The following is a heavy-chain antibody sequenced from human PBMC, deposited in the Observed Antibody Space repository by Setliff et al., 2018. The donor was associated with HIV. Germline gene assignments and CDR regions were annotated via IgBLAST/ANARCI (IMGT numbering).Heavy chain of an antibody. V-gene: IGHV5-51*01. J-gene: IGHJ6*02. CDR2: IHPGDSET. CDR3: ASLQPDAVDV. CDR1: GYSFTTYW. Sequence: PGESLTISCKGSGYSFTTYWIGWVRQMPGKGLEWMGIIHPGDSETRYSPSFQGQVIISADKSISTAYLQWSSLKASDTAMYYCASLQPDAVDVWGQGTTVTVSS.